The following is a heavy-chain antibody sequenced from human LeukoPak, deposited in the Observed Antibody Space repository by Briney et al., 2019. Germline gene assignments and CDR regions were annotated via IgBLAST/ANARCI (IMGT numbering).Heavy chain of an antibody. Sequence: GGSLRLSCAASGFTFSSYDMHWVRQATGKGLEWVSAIGTAGDTYYPGSVKGRFTISRENAKNSLYLQMNSLRAGDTAVYYCARGEPGTMIVQGNAFDIWGQGTMVTVSS. CDR2: IGTAGDT. CDR1: GFTFSSYD. V-gene: IGHV3-13*01. J-gene: IGHJ3*02. CDR3: ARGEPGTMIVQGNAFDI. D-gene: IGHD3-22*01.